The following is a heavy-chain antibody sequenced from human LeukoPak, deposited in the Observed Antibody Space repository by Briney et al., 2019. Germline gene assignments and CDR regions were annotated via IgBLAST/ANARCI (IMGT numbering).Heavy chain of an antibody. CDR2: IYYSGST. D-gene: IGHD5-18*01. Sequence: SETLSLTRTVSGGSISSYYWSWIRQPPGKGLEWIGYIYYSGSTNYNPSLKSRVTISVDTSKNQFSLKLSSVTAADTAVYYCARRVGDFDRIQLWSKDYYYYMDVWGKGTTVTVSS. V-gene: IGHV4-59*01. CDR1: GGSISSYY. J-gene: IGHJ6*03. CDR3: ARRVGDFDRIQLWSKDYYYYMDV.